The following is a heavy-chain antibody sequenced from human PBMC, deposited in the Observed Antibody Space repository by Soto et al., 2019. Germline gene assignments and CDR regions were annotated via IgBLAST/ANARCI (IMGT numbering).Heavy chain of an antibody. CDR2: ISNDGSKN. D-gene: IGHD4-17*01. CDR1: GFTFSNYG. CDR3: AKVPLRTYYFDY. V-gene: IGHV3-30*18. J-gene: IGHJ4*02. Sequence: QVQLVDSGGGVVQPGGSLRLSCAASGFTFSNYGMHWVRQAPGKGLEWVAFISNDGSKNYYADSVRGRFTISRDNSMNTLFPQMNSLRPEDTATYYCAKVPLRTYYFDYWGPGTLVTVSS.